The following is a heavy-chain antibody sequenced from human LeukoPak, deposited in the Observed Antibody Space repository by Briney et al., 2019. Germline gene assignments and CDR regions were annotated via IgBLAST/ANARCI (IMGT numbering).Heavy chain of an antibody. D-gene: IGHD6-19*01. Sequence: PSETLSLTCTVSGGSIGSNYWTWIRQPPGKGLEYIGYIYYTGGTNYNPSHKSRVTISVDTSKNQFSLKLSSVTAADTAVYFCAKYGNSGWVIDNWGQGTLVTVSS. J-gene: IGHJ4*02. V-gene: IGHV4-59*08. CDR1: GGSIGSNY. CDR3: AKYGNSGWVIDN. CDR2: IYYTGGT.